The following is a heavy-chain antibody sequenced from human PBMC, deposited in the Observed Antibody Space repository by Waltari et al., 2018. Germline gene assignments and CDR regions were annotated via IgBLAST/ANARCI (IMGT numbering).Heavy chain of an antibody. CDR2: IQYDGSIK. V-gene: IGHV3-33*05. CDR1: GFTLGNYG. D-gene: IGHD6-13*01. Sequence: QVHVVESGGGVVQPGGSLRLSCAASGFTLGNYGMHGVRQAPGKGLEWVAVIQYDGSIKNYADSVKGRFTISRENSKNTLYLEMKSLRAEDTAVYYCAREYSRICFHALDGWGQGTAVTVSS. CDR3: AREYSRICFHALDG. J-gene: IGHJ6*02.